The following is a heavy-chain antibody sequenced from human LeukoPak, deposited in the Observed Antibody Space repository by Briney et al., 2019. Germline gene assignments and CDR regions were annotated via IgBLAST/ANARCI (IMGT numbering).Heavy chain of an antibody. CDR3: ARDRGTAMSYFDY. CDR2: IWYDGSNK. CDR1: GFTFSNYG. V-gene: IGHV3-33*01. D-gene: IGHD5-18*01. J-gene: IGHJ4*02. Sequence: GGSLRLSCAASGFTFSNYGMHWVRQAPGKGLEWVAVIWYDGSNKYYADSVKGRFTISRDNSKNTLYLQMNSLRAEDTAVYYCARDRGTAMSYFDYWGQGTLVTVSS.